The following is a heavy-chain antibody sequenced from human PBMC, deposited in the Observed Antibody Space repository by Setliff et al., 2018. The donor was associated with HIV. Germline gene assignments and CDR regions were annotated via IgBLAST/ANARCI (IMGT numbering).Heavy chain of an antibody. Sequence: PSETLSLTCTVSGGSISSYFWTWIRQPAGKGLEWIGRIYSTGSTNYNPSLKRLVTMSVDTSKNQFSLRLTSVTAADTAVYYCAREVEQLDLPFDSWGQGTLVTVSS. CDR1: GGSISSYF. CDR2: IYSTGST. V-gene: IGHV4-4*07. CDR3: AREVEQLDLPFDS. D-gene: IGHD6-13*01. J-gene: IGHJ4*02.